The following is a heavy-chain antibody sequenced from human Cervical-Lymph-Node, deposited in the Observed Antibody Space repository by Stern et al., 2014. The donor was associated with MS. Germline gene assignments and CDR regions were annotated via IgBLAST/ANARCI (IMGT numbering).Heavy chain of an antibody. D-gene: IGHD4-23*01. CDR3: AREHHGGNFAS. V-gene: IGHV1-69*01. CDR1: GDTFSTNG. J-gene: IGHJ5*02. Sequence: VQLEESGAEVRKPGSSVKVSCKASGDTFSTNGISWLRQAPGQGLEWRGAIDPIFGRANYVPKLRGRLTITADESASTAYMELRSLRSEDTAVYYCAREHHGGNFASCGQGTLVTVSS. CDR2: IDPIFGRA.